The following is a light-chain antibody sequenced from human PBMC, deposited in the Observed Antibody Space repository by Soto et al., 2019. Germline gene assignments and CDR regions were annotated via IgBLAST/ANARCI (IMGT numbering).Light chain of an antibody. CDR3: QQYNSAPLT. V-gene: IGKV1-27*01. Sequence: DIQMTQSPSSLSASVGDRVTITCRASQGIANYLAWYQQKPGKVPKLLIYGASTLQSGVPSRFSGSRSGTEFTLTISSLQTEDGATYDGQQYNSAPLTFGGGTKVEIK. J-gene: IGKJ4*01. CDR2: GAS. CDR1: QGIANY.